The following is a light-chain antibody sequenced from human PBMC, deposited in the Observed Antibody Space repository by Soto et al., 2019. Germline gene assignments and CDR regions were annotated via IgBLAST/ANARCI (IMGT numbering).Light chain of an antibody. Sequence: DIQMTQSPSSLSASVGDRVTITCRASQSINSCLNWYQQKPGKAPNLLIYAASSFQSGVPSRFSGSGSGTDFTLTISSLQPEDFATYYCQQSYSTPLTFGGGTKVELK. CDR2: AAS. V-gene: IGKV1-39*01. J-gene: IGKJ4*01. CDR3: QQSYSTPLT. CDR1: QSINSC.